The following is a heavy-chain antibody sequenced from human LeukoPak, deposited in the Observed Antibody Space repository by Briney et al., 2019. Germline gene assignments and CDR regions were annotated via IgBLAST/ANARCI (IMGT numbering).Heavy chain of an antibody. CDR2: INSDGSST. V-gene: IGHV3-74*01. Sequence: PGGSLRLSCAASGFTFSSYWRHWVRQAPGKGLVWVSRINSDGSSTSYADSVKGRFTISRDNAKNTLYLQMNSLRAEDTAVYYCAREGSVWGYSPFDYWGQGTLVTVSS. J-gene: IGHJ4*02. CDR1: GFTFSSYW. CDR3: AREGSVWGYSPFDY. D-gene: IGHD5-24*01.